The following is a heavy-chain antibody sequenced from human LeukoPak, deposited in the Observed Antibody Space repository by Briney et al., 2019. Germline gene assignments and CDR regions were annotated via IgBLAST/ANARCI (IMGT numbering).Heavy chain of an antibody. Sequence: AGGSLRLSCAASGFTVSSNYMSWVRQAPGRGLEWVGRIRSKTDGGTTDYAAPVKGRFTISRDDSENTLYLQMNSLKTEDTAVYYCTVDTNTDSQYYWGQGTLVTVSS. V-gene: IGHV3-15*01. CDR1: GFTVSSNY. D-gene: IGHD2-8*01. CDR3: TVDTNTDSQYY. J-gene: IGHJ4*02. CDR2: IRSKTDGGTT.